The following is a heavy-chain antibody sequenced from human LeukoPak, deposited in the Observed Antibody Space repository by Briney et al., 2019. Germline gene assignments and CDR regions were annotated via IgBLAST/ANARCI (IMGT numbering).Heavy chain of an antibody. CDR3: AKDSSVHYYFDY. CDR1: GFTFSSYA. V-gene: IGHV3-23*01. Sequence: GGSLRLSGAASGFTFSSYAMSWVRQAPGKGLEWVSAISGSGGSTYYADSVKGRVTISRDNSKNTLYLQMNSLRAEDTAVYYCAKDSSVHYYFDYWGQGTLVTVSS. D-gene: IGHD6-25*01. CDR2: ISGSGGST. J-gene: IGHJ4*02.